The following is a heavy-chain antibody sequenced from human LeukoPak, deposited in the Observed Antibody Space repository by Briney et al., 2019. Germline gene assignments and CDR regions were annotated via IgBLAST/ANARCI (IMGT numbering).Heavy chain of an antibody. V-gene: IGHV4-30-4*01. J-gene: IGHJ3*02. Sequence: SETLSLTCTVSGGSISSGDYYWSWIRRPPGKGLEWIGYIYYSGSTYYNPSLKSRVTISVDTSKNQFSLKLSSVTAADTAVYYCARGPSITMIVVVMDAFDIWGQGTMVTVSS. D-gene: IGHD3-22*01. CDR2: IYYSGST. CDR3: ARGPSITMIVVVMDAFDI. CDR1: GGSISSGDYY.